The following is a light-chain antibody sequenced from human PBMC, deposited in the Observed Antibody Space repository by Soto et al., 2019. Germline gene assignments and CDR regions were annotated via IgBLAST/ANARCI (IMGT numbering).Light chain of an antibody. CDR2: GAS. CDR1: QSVSSSY. J-gene: IGKJ1*01. CDR3: QQYGSSPET. V-gene: IGKV3-20*01. Sequence: IVLTQSPCTLSLSPGERATLSCRASQSVSSSYLAWYQQKPGQAPRLLIYGASSGATGIPDRFSGSGSGTDFTLTISRLEPEDFAVYYCQQYGSSPETFGQGTKVDIK.